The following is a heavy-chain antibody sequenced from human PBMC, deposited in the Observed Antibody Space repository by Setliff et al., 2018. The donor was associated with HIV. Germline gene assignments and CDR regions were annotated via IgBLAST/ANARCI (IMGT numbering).Heavy chain of an antibody. Sequence: PGGSLRLSCAASGFSFSDYYMSWIRQAPGKGLEWVSYISRSGTIIYYADSVKGRFTISRDNAKNSLYLRMNSLRAEDTGLYYCARPRRPSMVGATTDLDAFDIWGQGTMVTVSS. CDR2: ISRSGTII. J-gene: IGHJ3*02. V-gene: IGHV3-11*01. D-gene: IGHD1-26*01. CDR1: GFSFSDYY. CDR3: ARPRRPSMVGATTDLDAFDI.